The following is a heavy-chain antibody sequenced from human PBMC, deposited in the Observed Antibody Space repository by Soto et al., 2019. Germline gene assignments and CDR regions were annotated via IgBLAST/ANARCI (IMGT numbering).Heavy chain of an antibody. CDR2: ISYDGSNK. CDR3: AKARASSSWTGYYYYYGMDV. D-gene: IGHD6-13*01. Sequence: QVQLVESGGGVVQPGRSLRLSCAASGFTFSSYGMHWVRQAPGKGLEGVAVISYDGSNKYYADSVKGRFTISRDNSKNTLYLQMNSLKAEDTAVYYCAKARASSSWTGYYYYYGMDVWGQGTTVTVSS. J-gene: IGHJ6*02. CDR1: GFTFSSYG. V-gene: IGHV3-30*18.